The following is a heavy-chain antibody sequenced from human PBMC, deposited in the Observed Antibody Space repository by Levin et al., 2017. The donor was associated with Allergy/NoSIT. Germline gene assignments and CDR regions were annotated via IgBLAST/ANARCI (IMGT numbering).Heavy chain of an antibody. CDR1: GFTFSTYG. CDR2: IWYDGSKK. CDR3: ARDIRAYSSSWYPGAFDI. D-gene: IGHD2-2*01. V-gene: IGHV3-33*01. Sequence: AGGSLRLSCAASGFTFSTYGMHWVRQAPGKGLEWVATIWYDGSKKYYADSVRGRFTISRDNSRDNPKNTLYLEMNSLRAEDTAVYYCARDIRAYSSSWYPGAFDIWGQGTMVTVSS. J-gene: IGHJ3*02.